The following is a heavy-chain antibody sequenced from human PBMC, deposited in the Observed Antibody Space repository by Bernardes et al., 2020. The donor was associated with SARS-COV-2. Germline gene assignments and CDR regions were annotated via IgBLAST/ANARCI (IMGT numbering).Heavy chain of an antibody. CDR2: IYYSGRS. CDR3: ARLPDSSSYYDF. Sequence: SETLSLTCAVSGGSLSNTNYYWGWVRQPPGKGLEWIGNIYYSGRSYYNPSLKSRVTMSVDTSKNQFSLKLSSVSAAETAVYYCARLPDSSSYYDFWGRGTRVTVSS. D-gene: IGHD6-13*01. CDR1: GGSLSNTNYY. J-gene: IGHJ4*02. V-gene: IGHV4-39*01.